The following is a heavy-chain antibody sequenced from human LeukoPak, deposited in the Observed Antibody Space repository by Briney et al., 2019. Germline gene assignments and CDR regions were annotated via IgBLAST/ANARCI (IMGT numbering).Heavy chain of an antibody. D-gene: IGHD6-19*01. Sequence: ASVKVSCKASGYTFTTYGIIWVRQAPGQGLEWMGWISAYTGNTNYAQKLQGRVTMTTDTPTTTAYMELRSLTSDDTAVYYCARDRSSGWYDYWGQGTLVSVSS. CDR1: GYTFTTYG. CDR3: ARDRSSGWYDY. J-gene: IGHJ4*02. CDR2: ISAYTGNT. V-gene: IGHV1-18*01.